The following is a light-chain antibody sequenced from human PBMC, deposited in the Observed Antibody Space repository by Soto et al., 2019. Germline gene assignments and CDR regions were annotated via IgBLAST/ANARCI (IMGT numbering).Light chain of an antibody. J-gene: IGKJ2*01. CDR3: QHYDGSPRT. Sequence: ETVLTQSPGTVSLSPGERATLSCTTSQTVNSDYLAWYQKKPGQAPRLLIYGVFKRATGIPDRFSGSGSGTYFTLTISRLEPDDSAVYYCQHYDGSPRTFGQGTNLEI. CDR1: QTVNSDY. V-gene: IGKV3-20*01. CDR2: GVF.